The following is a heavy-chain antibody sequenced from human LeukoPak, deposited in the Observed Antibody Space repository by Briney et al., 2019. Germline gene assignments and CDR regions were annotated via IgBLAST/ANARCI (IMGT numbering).Heavy chain of an antibody. J-gene: IGHJ4*02. D-gene: IGHD5-18*01. CDR3: ARHDSFIPY. V-gene: IGHV3-23*01. Sequence: GGSLRLSCAASGFTFNYYAMSWVRQAPGEGLEGVSGISDNEGRTYYTDSVKGRFTISRDNSKNTVYLQMNNLRADDTAVYFCARHDSFIPYWGQGTLVTVSS. CDR1: GFTFNYYA. CDR2: ISDNEGRT.